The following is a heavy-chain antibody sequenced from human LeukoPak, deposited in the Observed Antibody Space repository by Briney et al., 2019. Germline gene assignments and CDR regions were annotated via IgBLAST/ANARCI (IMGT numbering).Heavy chain of an antibody. V-gene: IGHV5-51*01. Sequence: GESLKISCKGSGYSFTNYWIGGVRQMPGKGLEWMGIIYPGDSDTTYSPSFQGQVTISADKSISTAYLQWSSLKASDTAMYYCARRDGYCSSTSCYADYYYGMDVWGQGTTVTVSS. D-gene: IGHD2-2*01. CDR2: IYPGDSDT. CDR3: ARRDGYCSSTSCYADYYYGMDV. J-gene: IGHJ6*02. CDR1: GYSFTNYW.